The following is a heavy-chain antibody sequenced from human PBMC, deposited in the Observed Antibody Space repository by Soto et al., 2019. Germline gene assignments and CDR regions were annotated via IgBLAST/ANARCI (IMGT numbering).Heavy chain of an antibody. CDR1: GYTFTSYA. CDR3: ARGGYDYIWGSPYYYMDV. V-gene: IGHV1-3*01. CDR2: INAGNGNT. D-gene: IGHD3-16*01. J-gene: IGHJ6*03. Sequence: ASVKVSCKASGYTFTSYAMHWVRQAPGQRLEWMGWINAGNGNTKYSQKFQGRVTITRDTSASTAYMELSSLRSEDTAVYYCARGGYDYIWGSPYYYMDVWGKGTTVTVSS.